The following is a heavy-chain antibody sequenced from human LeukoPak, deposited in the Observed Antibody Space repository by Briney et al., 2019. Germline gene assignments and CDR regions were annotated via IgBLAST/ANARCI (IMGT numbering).Heavy chain of an antibody. D-gene: IGHD3-10*01. J-gene: IGHJ4*02. CDR2: VRGSGSDT. V-gene: IGHV3-23*01. CDR3: ARGPSLWFGA. CDR1: GFTFSTYA. Sequence: AGGSLRLSCAAPGFTFSTYAMSWVRQAPGKGLEWVSAVRGSGSDTYYADSVKGRFTISRDNSKNTLYLQMNSLRAEDTAVYYCARGPSLWFGAWGQGTLVTVSS.